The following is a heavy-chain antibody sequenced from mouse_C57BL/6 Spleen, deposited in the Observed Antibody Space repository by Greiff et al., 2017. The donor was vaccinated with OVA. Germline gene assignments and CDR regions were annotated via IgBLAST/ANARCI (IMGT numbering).Heavy chain of an antibody. CDR2: ISNGGGST. V-gene: IGHV5-12*01. J-gene: IGHJ4*01. D-gene: IGHD1-1*02. CDR3: ARHEVGAMDY. CDR1: GFTFSDYY. Sequence: GSLKLSCAASGFTFSDYYMYWVRQTPEKRLEWVAYISNGGGSTYYPDTVKGRFTISRDNAKNTLYLQMSRLKSEDTAMYYCARHEVGAMDYWGQGTSVTVSS.